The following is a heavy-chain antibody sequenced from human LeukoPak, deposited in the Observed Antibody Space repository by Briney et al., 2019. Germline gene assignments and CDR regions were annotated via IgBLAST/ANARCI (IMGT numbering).Heavy chain of an antibody. Sequence: GGSLRLSCAASGFTVSSNYMSWVRQAPGKGLEWGSVIYSGGGTYYADSVKGRFTISRDNSKNTLYLQMNSLRAEDTAVYYCARDPITIFGVVSRSYYYYGMDVWGQGTTVTVSS. CDR3: ARDPITIFGVVSRSYYYYGMDV. J-gene: IGHJ6*02. CDR2: IYSGGGT. CDR1: GFTVSSNY. V-gene: IGHV3-66*01. D-gene: IGHD3-3*01.